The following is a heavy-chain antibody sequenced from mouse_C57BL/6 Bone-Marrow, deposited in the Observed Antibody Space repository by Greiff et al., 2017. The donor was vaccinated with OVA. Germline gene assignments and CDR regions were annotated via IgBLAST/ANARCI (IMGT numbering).Heavy chain of an antibody. CDR2: IYPGDGDT. CDR1: GYAFSSYW. D-gene: IGHD1-1*01. J-gene: IGHJ4*01. CDR3: ARSSGSSYYYAMDY. Sequence: QVHVKQSGAELVKPGASVKISCKASGYAFSSYWMNWVKQRPGKGLEWIGQIYPGDGDTNYNGKFKGKATLTADKSSSTAYMQLSSLTSEDSAVYFCARSSGSSYYYAMDYWGQGTSVTVSS. V-gene: IGHV1-80*01.